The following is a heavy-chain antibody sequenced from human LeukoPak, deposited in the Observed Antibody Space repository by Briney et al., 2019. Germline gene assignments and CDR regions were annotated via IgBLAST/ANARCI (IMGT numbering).Heavy chain of an antibody. CDR1: GFTFGSYA. D-gene: IGHD3-10*01. CDR2: ISGSGGST. CDR3: AKDPIPLLWFGESFDL. V-gene: IGHV3-23*01. J-gene: IGHJ2*01. Sequence: PGGSLRLSCAASGFTFGSYAMSWVRQAPGKGLEWVSAISGSGGSTYYADSVKGRFTISRDNSKNTLYLQMNSLRAEDTAVYYCAKDPIPLLWFGESFDLWGRGTLVTVSS.